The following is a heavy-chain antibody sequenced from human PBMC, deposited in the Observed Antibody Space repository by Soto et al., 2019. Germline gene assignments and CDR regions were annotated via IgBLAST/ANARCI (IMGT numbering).Heavy chain of an antibody. D-gene: IGHD4-17*01. V-gene: IGHV1-69*13. CDR3: ARDRPRENYGGNYYYEMDV. CDR1: GGTFTTSA. J-gene: IGHJ6*02. CDR2: IIPIFSTA. Sequence: SVKVSCKASGGTFTTSAISWVRQAPGQGLEWMGGIIPIFSTADYAQKFQGRVTITADESTTTAYMELSSLRSEDTAVYYCARDRPRENYGGNYYYEMDVWGQGTTVTVSS.